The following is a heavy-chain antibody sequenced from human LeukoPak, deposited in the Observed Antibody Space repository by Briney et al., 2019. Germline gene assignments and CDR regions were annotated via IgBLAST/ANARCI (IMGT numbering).Heavy chain of an antibody. CDR1: GGSFSGYY. Sequence: SETLSLTCAVYGGSFSGYYWSWIRQPPGKGLEWIGEINHSGSTNYNPSLKSRVTISVDTSKNQFSLKLSSVTAADTAVYYCAREPSQLPGVYDAFDIWGQGTMVTVSS. CDR2: INHSGST. CDR3: AREPSQLPGVYDAFDI. J-gene: IGHJ3*02. D-gene: IGHD2-2*01. V-gene: IGHV4-34*01.